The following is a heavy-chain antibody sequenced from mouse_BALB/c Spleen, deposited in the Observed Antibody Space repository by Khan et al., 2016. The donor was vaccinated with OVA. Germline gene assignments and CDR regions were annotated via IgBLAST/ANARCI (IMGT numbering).Heavy chain of an antibody. J-gene: IGHJ2*01. Sequence: QVQLQQSGAELVKAGASVKMSCKASGYTFTSYWMHWVKQRLGQGLEWFAETNPTNGRTYYNEKFKSQATLTVDKSFSTAYMLLSGPTFEDSAVYYCARIKKIVATYFDYWGQGTTLTVSS. CDR1: GYTFTSYW. CDR3: ARIKKIVATYFDY. V-gene: IGHV1S81*02. CDR2: TNPTNGRT. D-gene: IGHD1-1*01.